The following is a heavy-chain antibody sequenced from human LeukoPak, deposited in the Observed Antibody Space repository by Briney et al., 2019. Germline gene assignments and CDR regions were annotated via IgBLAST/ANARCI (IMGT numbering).Heavy chain of an antibody. Sequence: WGSLTLSCAASGFTVSSNCMNWVRQAQGKGLEWVSSISSSSSYIYYKDPVKGRFTPSRDNAKKSLYLQMNSLRAEDTAVYYCARAPQPYCSGGNCIYFDYWGQGTLVTVSS. J-gene: IGHJ4*02. CDR3: ARAPQPYCSGGNCIYFDY. CDR1: GFTVSSNC. V-gene: IGHV3-21*01. D-gene: IGHD2-15*01. CDR2: ISSSSSYI.